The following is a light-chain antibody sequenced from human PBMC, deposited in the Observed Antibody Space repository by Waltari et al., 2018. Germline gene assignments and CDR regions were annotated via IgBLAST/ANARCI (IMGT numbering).Light chain of an antibody. CDR2: EVI. J-gene: IGLJ3*02. CDR1: SSDVGFYNL. V-gene: IGLV2-23*02. CDR3: CSYAGRNIWV. Sequence: QSALTQPASVSGSPGQSITISCTGTSSDVGFYNLVSWYQQHPGKAPELVVYEVISRRSCVSSRFSGSKSGNTASLTISGLQAEDEADYYCCSYAGRNIWVFGGGTKLTVL.